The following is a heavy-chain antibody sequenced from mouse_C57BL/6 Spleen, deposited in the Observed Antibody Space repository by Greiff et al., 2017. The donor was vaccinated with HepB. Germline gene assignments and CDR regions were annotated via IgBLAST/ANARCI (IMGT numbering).Heavy chain of an antibody. J-gene: IGHJ4*01. V-gene: IGHV1-42*01. Sequence: DVQLQESGPELVKPGASVKISCKASGYSFTGYYMNWVKQSPEKSLEWIGEINPSTGGTTYNQKFKAKATLTVDKSSSTAYMQLKSLTSEDSAVYYCARWRVTTVPSYAMDYWGQGTSVTVSS. CDR1: GYSFTGYY. CDR3: ARWRVTTVPSYAMDY. CDR2: INPSTGGT. D-gene: IGHD1-1*01.